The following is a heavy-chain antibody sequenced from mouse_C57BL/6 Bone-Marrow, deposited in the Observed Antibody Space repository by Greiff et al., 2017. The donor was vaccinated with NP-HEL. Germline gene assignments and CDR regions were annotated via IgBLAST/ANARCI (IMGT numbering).Heavy chain of an antibody. Sequence: VQLQQPGAELVMPGASVKLSCKASGYTFTSYWMHWVKQRPGQGLEWIGEIDPSDSYTNYNQKFKGKSTLTVDKSSSTAYMQLSSLTSEDSAVYYCARRSKGGFAYWGQGTLVTVSA. D-gene: IGHD1-3*01. J-gene: IGHJ3*01. CDR2: IDPSDSYT. CDR1: GYTFTSYW. CDR3: ARRSKGGFAY. V-gene: IGHV1-69*01.